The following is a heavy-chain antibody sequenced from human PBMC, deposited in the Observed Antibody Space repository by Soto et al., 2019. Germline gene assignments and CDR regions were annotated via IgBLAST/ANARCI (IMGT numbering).Heavy chain of an antibody. D-gene: IGHD5-18*01. CDR1: GDSISSNNNY. J-gene: IGHJ5*02. V-gene: IGHV4-30-4*01. Sequence: QVQLQESGPGLVKPSQTLSLTCTVSGDSISSNNNYWSWIRQPPGEGLEWIGFISYSGATSYSPSRIMRDVISLDTSKTRLALSVRSVPAADAAVDYCARGRGYSYGLDPWGQGTLVTVSS. CDR2: ISYSGAT. CDR3: ARGRGYSYGLDP.